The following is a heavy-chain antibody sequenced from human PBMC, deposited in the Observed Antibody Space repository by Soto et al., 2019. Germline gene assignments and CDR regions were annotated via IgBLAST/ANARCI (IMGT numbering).Heavy chain of an antibody. D-gene: IGHD3-16*01. J-gene: IGHJ6*02. V-gene: IGHV3-33*03. Sequence: GGSLRLSCAASGFTFSYYGMHWVRQAPGKGLEWVAVIWYDGSNTYYADSVKGRFTISRDNSKNILYLQMNSLRAEDTAAYYCGSNMDYENYDMDVWGQGTTVTVSS. CDR2: IWYDGSNT. CDR1: GFTFSYYG. CDR3: GSNMDYENYDMDV.